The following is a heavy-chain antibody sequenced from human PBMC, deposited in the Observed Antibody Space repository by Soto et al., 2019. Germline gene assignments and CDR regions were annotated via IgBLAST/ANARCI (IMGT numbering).Heavy chain of an antibody. CDR1: GYTFTSYY. D-gene: IGHD6-13*01. J-gene: IGHJ5*02. V-gene: IGHV1-46*01. CDR3: ARAIAAAGAKRPPYNWFDP. CDR2: INPSGGST. Sequence: VSCKASGYTFTSYYMHWVRQAPGQGLEWMGIINPSGGSTSYAQKFQGRVTMTRDTSTSTVYMELSSLRSEDTAVYYCARAIAAAGAKRPPYNWFDPWGQGTLVTVSS.